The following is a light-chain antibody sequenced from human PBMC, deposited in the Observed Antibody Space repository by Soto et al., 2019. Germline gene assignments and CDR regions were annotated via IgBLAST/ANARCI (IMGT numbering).Light chain of an antibody. V-gene: IGKV1-5*01. Sequence: DIQMTQSPSTLSATAGDRVTITGRASQSISSWLAWYQHKQGKAPKILIYDASSLESGVPSRFRGSGSGTEFTLTLSRLQPDDFETYYCQQYNSYSRTFGQGTKVDI. CDR3: QQYNSYSRT. J-gene: IGKJ1*01. CDR1: QSISSW. CDR2: DAS.